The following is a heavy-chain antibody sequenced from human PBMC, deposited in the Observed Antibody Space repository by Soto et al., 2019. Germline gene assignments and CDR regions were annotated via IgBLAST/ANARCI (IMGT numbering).Heavy chain of an antibody. CDR1: GYTFTSYG. J-gene: IGHJ4*02. CDR3: ARDITLTYYDFWGGFQYYFDY. CDR2: ISAYNGNT. Sequence: ASVKVSCKASGYTFTSYGISWVRQAPGQGLEWMGWISAYNGNTNYAQKLQGRVTMTTDTSTSTAYMELRSLRSDDTAVYYCARDITLTYYDFWGGFQYYFDYWGQGTLVTVSS. D-gene: IGHD3-3*01. V-gene: IGHV1-18*04.